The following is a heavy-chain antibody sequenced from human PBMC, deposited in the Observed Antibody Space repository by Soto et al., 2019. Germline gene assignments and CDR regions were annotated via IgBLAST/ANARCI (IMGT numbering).Heavy chain of an antibody. J-gene: IGHJ4*02. CDR3: ARPTTVIYFDY. Sequence: GGSLRLSCAASGCTLSSYVMSWVRQAPGKGLEWVSAISGSGGSTYYADSVKGRFTISRDNSKNTLYLQMNSLRAEDTAVYYCARPTTVIYFDYWGQGTLVTVPQ. D-gene: IGHD4-17*01. CDR1: GCTLSSYV. CDR2: ISGSGGST. V-gene: IGHV3-23*01.